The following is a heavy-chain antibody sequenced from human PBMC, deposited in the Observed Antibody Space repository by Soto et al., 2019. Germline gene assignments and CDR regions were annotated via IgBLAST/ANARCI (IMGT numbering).Heavy chain of an antibody. Sequence: SAVKVTRKTCSATFSRSSISCVRQPPRQRHEWMGRIIPILGIANYAQKFQGRVTITADKSTSTAYMELSSLRSEDTAVYYCAREMTRFSGYDYPNYAFDIWGQGTMVTVSS. CDR1: SATFSRSS. J-gene: IGHJ3*02. V-gene: IGHV1-69*04. CDR2: IIPILGIA. D-gene: IGHD5-12*01. CDR3: AREMTRFSGYDYPNYAFDI.